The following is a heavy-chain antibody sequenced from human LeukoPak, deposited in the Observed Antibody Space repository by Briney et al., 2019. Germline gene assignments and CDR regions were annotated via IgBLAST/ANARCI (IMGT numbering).Heavy chain of an antibody. D-gene: IGHD3-22*01. CDR2: ISSSSSYK. CDR3: ARAPFYYDSSGYPYFDG. Sequence: GGSLRLSCVASGFTFSSYSMNWVRQAPGKGLEWVSSISSSSSYKYYTDSVKGRFTISRDNSKNTLYLQMNSLRAEDTALYYCARAPFYYDSSGYPYFDGWGQGTLVTVSS. CDR1: GFTFSSYS. V-gene: IGHV3-21*04. J-gene: IGHJ4*02.